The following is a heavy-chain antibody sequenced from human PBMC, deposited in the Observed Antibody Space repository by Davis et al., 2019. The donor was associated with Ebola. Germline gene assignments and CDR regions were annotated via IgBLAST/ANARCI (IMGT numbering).Heavy chain of an antibody. Sequence: GESLKISCAASGFTFSSYAMTWVRQAPGKGLEWVSAISGSGGSTYYADSVKGRFTISRDNSKKTLYLQMNSLRAEDTAVYYCAKGSVIVVALFEYWGQGTLVTVSS. CDR3: AKGSVIVVALFEY. CDR2: ISGSGGST. J-gene: IGHJ4*02. D-gene: IGHD3-22*01. V-gene: IGHV3-23*01. CDR1: GFTFSSYA.